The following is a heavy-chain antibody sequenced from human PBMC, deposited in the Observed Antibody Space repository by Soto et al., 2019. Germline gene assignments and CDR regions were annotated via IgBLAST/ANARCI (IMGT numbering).Heavy chain of an antibody. CDR2: IYYSGST. CDR1: GGSISSCGYY. Sequence: QVQLQESGPGLVKPSQTLSLTCTVSGGSISSCGYYWRWIRQHPGKGLEWIGYIYYSGSTYYNPSLKSRVTISVDTSKNQFSLKLSSVTAADTAVYYGARDLYERDGGMDVWGQGTTVTVSS. D-gene: IGHD3-10*01. V-gene: IGHV4-31*03. J-gene: IGHJ6*02. CDR3: ARDLYERDGGMDV.